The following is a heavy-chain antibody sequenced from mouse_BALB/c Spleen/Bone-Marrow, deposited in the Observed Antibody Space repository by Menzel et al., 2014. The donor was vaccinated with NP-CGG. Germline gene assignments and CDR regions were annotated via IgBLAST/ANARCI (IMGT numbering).Heavy chain of an antibody. CDR1: GFNIKDYY. D-gene: IGHD2-1*01. CDR2: IDPENGDT. J-gene: IGHJ4*01. V-gene: IGHV14-4*02. CDR3: SDGNFYALDY. Sequence: EVQLQQSGAELVRSGASVKLSCTASGFNIKDYYIHWVKQRPAQGLEWIGWIDPENGDTEYAPKFQGKATMTADTSSNTAYLQLSSLTSVDTAVYYCSDGNFYALDYWGQGTSVTVSS.